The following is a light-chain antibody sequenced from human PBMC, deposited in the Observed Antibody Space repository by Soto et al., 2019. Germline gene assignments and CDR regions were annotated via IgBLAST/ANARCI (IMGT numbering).Light chain of an antibody. CDR1: QAISSY. J-gene: IGKJ3*01. Sequence: DIPMTQSPSSLSASVGDSVTITCRASQAISSYLNWYQQKPGKAPKLLIYAASTLHSGVPSRFSGSESGTDFTLTISSLQPEDFATYYCQQSYSTLFTFGPGTKVDFK. V-gene: IGKV1-39*01. CDR3: QQSYSTLFT. CDR2: AAS.